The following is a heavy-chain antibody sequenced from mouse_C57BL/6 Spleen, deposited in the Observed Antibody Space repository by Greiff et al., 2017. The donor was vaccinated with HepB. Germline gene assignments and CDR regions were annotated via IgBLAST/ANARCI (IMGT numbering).Heavy chain of an antibody. Sequence: EVMLVESEGGLVQPGSSMKLSCTASGFTFSDYYMAWVRQVPEKGLEWVANINYDGSSTYYLDSLKSRFIISRDNAKNILYLQMSSLKSEDTATYYCARDHFYYGNYGGYFDVWGTGTTVTVSS. CDR2: INYDGSST. D-gene: IGHD2-1*01. CDR3: ARDHFYYGNYGGYFDV. CDR1: GFTFSDYY. V-gene: IGHV5-16*01. J-gene: IGHJ1*03.